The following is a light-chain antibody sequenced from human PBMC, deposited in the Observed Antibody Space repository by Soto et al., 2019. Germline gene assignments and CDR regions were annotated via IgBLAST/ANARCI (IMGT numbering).Light chain of an antibody. CDR3: AAWEDSLSAR. J-gene: IGLJ7*01. CDR2: RNN. CDR1: SSNIGSNY. Sequence: QSVLTQPPSASGTPGQRVTISCSGSSSNIGSNYVYWYQQIPGTAPKLLIYRNNQRPSGVPDRFSGSKSGTSASLAISGLRSEDEADYYCAAWEDSLSARFGGGTQLT. V-gene: IGLV1-47*01.